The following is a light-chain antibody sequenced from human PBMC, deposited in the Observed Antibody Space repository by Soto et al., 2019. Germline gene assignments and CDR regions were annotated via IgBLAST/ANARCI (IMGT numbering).Light chain of an antibody. CDR3: TSYAGSNNYV. V-gene: IGLV2-8*01. CDR2: EVT. J-gene: IGLJ1*01. CDR1: SNDVGGYNY. Sequence: QSVLTQPPSAAGSRGQPVTVSCTGTSNDVGGYNYVSWYQQYPGKAPKLLIYEVTKRPSGVPDRFSGSKSDNTASLTVSGLQAEDEADYYCTSYAGSNNYVFGSGTKVTVL.